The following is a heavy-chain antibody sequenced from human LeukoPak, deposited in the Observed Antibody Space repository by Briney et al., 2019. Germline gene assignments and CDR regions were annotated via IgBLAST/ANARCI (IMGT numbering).Heavy chain of an antibody. J-gene: IGHJ5*02. CDR1: GFSVRDYA. V-gene: IGHV3-30-3*01. CDR3: ARDFGVIRRS. Sequence: PGGSLRLSCAASGFSVRDYAMHWVRQDPGKGLEWVAVMSYEETYKNYAEAVKGRFTISRDDSKNTLFLQMSSLRPEDTAVYYCARDFGVIRRSWGQGTLVSVSS. D-gene: IGHD3-3*01. CDR2: MSYEETYK.